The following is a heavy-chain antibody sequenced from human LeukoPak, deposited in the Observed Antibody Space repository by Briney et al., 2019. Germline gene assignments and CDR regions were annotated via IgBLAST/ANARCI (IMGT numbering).Heavy chain of an antibody. D-gene: IGHD6-19*01. CDR3: AKAVAGSYYYYYGMDV. J-gene: IGHJ6*02. CDR2: ISGSGGST. Sequence: GGSLRLSCAASGFTFSSYAMSWVRQAPGKGLEWVSAISGSGGSTYYADSVKGRFTISRDNSKNTLYLQMNSLRAEDTAVYYCAKAVAGSYYYYYGMDVWGQGTTVTVSS. V-gene: IGHV3-23*01. CDR1: GFTFSSYA.